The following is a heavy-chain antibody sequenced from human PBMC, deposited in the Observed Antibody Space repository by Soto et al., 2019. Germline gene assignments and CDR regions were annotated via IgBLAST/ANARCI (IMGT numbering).Heavy chain of an antibody. V-gene: IGHV1-46*01. CDR3: ATPYYDYVWGSYRNDAFDI. J-gene: IGHJ3*02. CDR2: INPSGGST. D-gene: IGHD3-16*02. Sequence: QVQLVQSGAEVKKPGASVKVSCKASGYTFTSYYMHWVQQAPGQGLEWMGIINPSGGSTSYAQKFQGRVTMTRDTSTSTVYMELSSLRSEDTAVYYCATPYYDYVWGSYRNDAFDIWGQGTMVTVSS. CDR1: GYTFTSYY.